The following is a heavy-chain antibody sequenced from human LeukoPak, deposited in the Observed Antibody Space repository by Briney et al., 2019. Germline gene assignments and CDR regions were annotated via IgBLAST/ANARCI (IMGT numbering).Heavy chain of an antibody. CDR2: FGGSYDRS. CDR1: GFTFSNNA. J-gene: IGHJ4*02. Sequence: GGSLRLSCAASGFTFSNNAMSWVRQAPGKAPEWVCSFGGSYDRSFYADSVRGRFTISRDDSKNTLHLQMNSLGAEDTAVYYCVADMTTITNFDYWGQGTLVTVSS. D-gene: IGHD1-14*01. CDR3: VADMTTITNFDY. V-gene: IGHV3-23*01.